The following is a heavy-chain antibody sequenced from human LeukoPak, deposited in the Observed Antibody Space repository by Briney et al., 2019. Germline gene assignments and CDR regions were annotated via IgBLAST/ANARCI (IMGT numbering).Heavy chain of an antibody. Sequence: SETLSLTCTVSGGSISSYYWSWIRQPLGKGLEWIGYIYYSGSTNYNPSLKSRVTISVDTSKNQFSLKLSSVTAADTAVYYCARPYSSSWDDAFDIWGQGTMVTVSS. CDR2: IYYSGST. J-gene: IGHJ3*02. CDR3: ARPYSSSWDDAFDI. D-gene: IGHD6-13*01. CDR1: GGSISSYY. V-gene: IGHV4-59*08.